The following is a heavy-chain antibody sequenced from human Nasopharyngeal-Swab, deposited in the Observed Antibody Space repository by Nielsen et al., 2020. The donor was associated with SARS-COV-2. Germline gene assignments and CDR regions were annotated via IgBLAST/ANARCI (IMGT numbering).Heavy chain of an antibody. CDR3: ATGHQLLFRWFDP. CDR2: FDPEDGET. CDR1: GYTLTELS. D-gene: IGHD2-2*01. Sequence: ASVKVSCKVSGYTLTELSMQWVRQAPGKGLEWMGGFDPEDGETIYAQKFQGRVTMTEDTSTDTAYMELSSLRSEDTAVYYCATGHQLLFRWFDPWGQGTLVTVSS. V-gene: IGHV1-24*01. J-gene: IGHJ5*02.